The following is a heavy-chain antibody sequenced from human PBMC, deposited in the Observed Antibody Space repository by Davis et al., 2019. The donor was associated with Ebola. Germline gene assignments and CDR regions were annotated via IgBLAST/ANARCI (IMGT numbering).Heavy chain of an antibody. Sequence: GESLKISCAASGFTFSSYRMNRVRQAPGKGLEWVSYITTGSSTIYFADSVKGRFAISRDDAKKSVYLQMNSLRDEDTSVYYCARDYSNCDYYGMDVWGKGTTVTVSS. CDR1: GFTFSSYR. CDR2: ITTGSSTI. D-gene: IGHD4-11*01. CDR3: ARDYSNCDYYGMDV. J-gene: IGHJ6*04. V-gene: IGHV3-48*02.